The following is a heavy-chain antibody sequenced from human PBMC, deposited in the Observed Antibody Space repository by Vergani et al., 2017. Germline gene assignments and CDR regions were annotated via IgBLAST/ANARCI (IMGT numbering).Heavy chain of an antibody. J-gene: IGHJ4*02. Sequence: EVQLVETGGGLIQPGGSLRLSCAASGFTVSTNYMTWVRQAPGKGLEWVSIIYSDGSTYYADSVKGRFTISRDNYKNTLYLQMNSLRAEDTAVYYCAKLSLGSAEGDYWGQGTLVTVSS. CDR2: IYSDGST. CDR3: AKLSLGSAEGDY. D-gene: IGHD3-10*01. V-gene: IGHV3-53*02. CDR1: GFTVSTNY.